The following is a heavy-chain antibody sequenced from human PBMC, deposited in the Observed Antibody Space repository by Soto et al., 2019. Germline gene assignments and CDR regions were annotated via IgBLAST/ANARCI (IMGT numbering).Heavy chain of an antibody. V-gene: IGHV4-34*01. J-gene: IGHJ4*02. Sequence: QVQLQQWGAGLLKPSETLSLTCGVYGGSFSGYYWSWIRQPPGKGLEWIGEINHSGSTNYNPSLKSRVTISVDTSKNQFSLKLSSVTAADTAVYYCARGGSRLGELSLRFDYWGQGTLVTVSS. CDR1: GGSFSGYY. CDR3: ARGGSRLGELSLRFDY. D-gene: IGHD3-16*02. CDR2: INHSGST.